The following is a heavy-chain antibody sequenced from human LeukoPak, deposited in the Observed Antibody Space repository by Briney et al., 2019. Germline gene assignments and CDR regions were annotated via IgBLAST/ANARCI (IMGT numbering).Heavy chain of an antibody. D-gene: IGHD2-15*01. CDR1: GFTFGDAW. CDR3: TTVTHFYL. CDR2: IKDDGAT. Sequence: GGSLRLSCATSGFTFGDAWLSWVRQAPGKGLEWIGRIKDDGATDYAAPVRGRFTISRDVSRATLYLQMNSLKTEDTAIYYCTTVTHFYLGGQGTLVTVSS. J-gene: IGHJ4*02. V-gene: IGHV3-15*01.